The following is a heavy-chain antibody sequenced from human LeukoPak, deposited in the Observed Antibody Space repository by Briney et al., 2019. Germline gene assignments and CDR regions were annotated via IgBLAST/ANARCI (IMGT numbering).Heavy chain of an antibody. CDR3: ARGAADYYFDY. Sequence: HPGGSLRLSCAASGFTVSSNYMSWVRLAPGKGLEWVSVIYSGGSTYYADSVKGRFIISRDNSKNTLYLQMNSLRAEDTAVYYCARGAADYYFDYWGQGTLVTVSS. J-gene: IGHJ4*02. V-gene: IGHV3-53*01. CDR2: IYSGGST. CDR1: GFTVSSNY. D-gene: IGHD2-15*01.